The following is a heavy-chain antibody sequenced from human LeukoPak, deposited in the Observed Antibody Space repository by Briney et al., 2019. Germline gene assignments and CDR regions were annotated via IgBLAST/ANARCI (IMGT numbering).Heavy chain of an antibody. D-gene: IGHD3-10*01. CDR1: GFTFSSYG. V-gene: IGHV3-23*01. J-gene: IGHJ3*02. CDR3: AKSLSEPPLMIRGVIIAFDI. CDR2: ISSSGYST. Sequence: HPGGSLRLSCAASGFTFSSYGMSWVRQAPGKGLEWVSGISSSGYSTYYADSVKGRFTISRDNSKNTLYLQMNSLRAEDTAVFYCAKSLSEPPLMIRGVIIAFDIWGQGTMVTVSS.